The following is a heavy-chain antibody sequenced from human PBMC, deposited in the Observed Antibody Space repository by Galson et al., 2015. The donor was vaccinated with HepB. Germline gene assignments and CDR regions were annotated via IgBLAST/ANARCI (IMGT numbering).Heavy chain of an antibody. CDR3: ARVGGGYGTFEYFLDH. Sequence: SLRLSCAASGFPFSTFGMHWVRQAPGRGLEWVAVIWYSGTNKYYADSVKGRFTISRDNSKNTLYLQMNSLRAEDTAVYYCARVGGGYGTFEYFLDHWGQGTLVTVSS. V-gene: IGHV3-33*01. CDR1: GFPFSTFG. J-gene: IGHJ4*02. D-gene: IGHD1-1*01. CDR2: IWYSGTNK.